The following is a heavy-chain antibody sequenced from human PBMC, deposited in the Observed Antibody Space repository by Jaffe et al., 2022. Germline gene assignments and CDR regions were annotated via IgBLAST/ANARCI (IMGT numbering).Heavy chain of an antibody. CDR1: GYSISSGYY. J-gene: IGHJ4*02. V-gene: IGHV4-38-2*02. CDR2: IYHSGST. CDR3: AREGRIDYGSGSYYDH. D-gene: IGHD3-10*01. Sequence: QVQLQESGPGLVKPSETLSLTCAVSGYSISSGYYWGWIRQPPGKGLEWIGSIYHSGSTYYNPSLKSRVTISVDTSKNQISLKLSSVTAADTAVYYCAREGRIDYGSGSYYDHWGQGTLVTVSS.